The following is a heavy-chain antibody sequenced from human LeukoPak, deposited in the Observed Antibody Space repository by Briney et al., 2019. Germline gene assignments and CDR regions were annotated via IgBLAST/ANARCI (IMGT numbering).Heavy chain of an antibody. Sequence: ASVKVSCKAFGYTFTGYYMHWVRQAPGQGLEWMGWINPNSGGTNYAQKFQGRVTMTRDTSISTAYMELSRLRSDDTAVYYCARVPGCSSTSSYPTGDYWGQGTLVTVSS. CDR3: ARVPGCSSTSSYPTGDY. CDR1: GYTFTGYY. D-gene: IGHD2-2*01. J-gene: IGHJ4*02. CDR2: INPNSGGT. V-gene: IGHV1-2*02.